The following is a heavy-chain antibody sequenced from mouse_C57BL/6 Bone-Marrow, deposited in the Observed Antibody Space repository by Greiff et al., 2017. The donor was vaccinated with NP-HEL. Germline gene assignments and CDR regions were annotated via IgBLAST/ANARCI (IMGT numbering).Heavy chain of an antibody. CDR2: FYPGSGSI. J-gene: IGHJ1*03. V-gene: IGHV1-62-2*01. CDR3: ARHAYLTTVGPGLWYFDV. Sequence: VKLMESGAELVKPGASVKLSCKASGYTFTEYTIHWVKQRSGQGLEWIGWFYPGSGSIKYNENFKDKATLTADKSSSTVYMELSRLTSEDSAVYFCARHAYLTTVGPGLWYFDVWGTGTTVTVSS. CDR1: GYTFTEYT. D-gene: IGHD1-1*01.